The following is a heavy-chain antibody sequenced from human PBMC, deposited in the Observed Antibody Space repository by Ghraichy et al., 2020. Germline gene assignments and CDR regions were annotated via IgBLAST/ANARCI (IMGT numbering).Heavy chain of an antibody. V-gene: IGHV2-5*01. CDR2: IYWNDDK. CDR3: VQGSTSGHYPRAFDY. CDR1: GFSLNTFGVG. D-gene: IGHD3-22*01. J-gene: IGHJ4*02. Sequence: SGPTLVKPTQTLTLTCTFSGFSLNTFGVGVGWVRQPPGKALECLSLIYWNDDKRYSPSLTGRLTITKDTSRNQVVLTMTNMDPEDTATYYCVQGSTSGHYPRAFDYWGQGVLVTVSS.